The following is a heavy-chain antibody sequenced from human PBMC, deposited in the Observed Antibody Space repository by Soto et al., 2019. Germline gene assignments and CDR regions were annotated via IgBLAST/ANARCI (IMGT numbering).Heavy chain of an antibody. Sequence: GGSLRLSCAASGFTFSSYGMHWVRQAPGKGLEWVAVIWYDGSNKYYADSVKGRFTISRDNSKNTLYLQMNSLRAEDKAVYYCARGPIELLWFGDPLDYWGQGTLVTVSS. D-gene: IGHD3-10*01. CDR3: ARGPIELLWFGDPLDY. CDR1: GFTFSSYG. J-gene: IGHJ4*02. V-gene: IGHV3-33*01. CDR2: IWYDGSNK.